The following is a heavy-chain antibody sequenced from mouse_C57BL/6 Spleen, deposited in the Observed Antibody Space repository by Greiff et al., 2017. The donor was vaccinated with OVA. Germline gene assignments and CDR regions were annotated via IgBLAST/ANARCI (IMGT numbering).Heavy chain of an antibody. D-gene: IGHD2-4*01. CDR2: IDPSDSET. J-gene: IGHJ1*03. CDR1: GYTFTSYW. Sequence: VQLQQPGAELVRPGSSVKLSCKASGYTFTSYWMHWVKQRPIQGLEWIGNIDPSDSETHYNQKFKDKATLTVDKSSSTAYMQLSSLTSEDSAVYYCARSYYDYDDGYFDVWGTGTTVTVSS. V-gene: IGHV1-52*01. CDR3: ARSYYDYDDGYFDV.